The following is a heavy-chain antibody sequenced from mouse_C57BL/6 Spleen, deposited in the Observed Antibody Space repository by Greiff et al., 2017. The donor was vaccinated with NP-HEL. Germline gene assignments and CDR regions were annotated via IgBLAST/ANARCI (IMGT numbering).Heavy chain of an antibody. CDR1: GFSLTSYG. D-gene: IGHD1-1*01. J-gene: IGHJ4*01. Sequence: VKVVESGPGLVQPSQSLSITCTVSGFSLTSYGVHWVRQSPGKGLEWLGVIWRGGSTDYNAAFMSRLSITKDNSKSQVFFKMNSLQADDTAIYYCAKNRDYGSSYDAMDYWGQGTSVTVSS. V-gene: IGHV2-5*01. CDR2: IWRGGST. CDR3: AKNRDYGSSYDAMDY.